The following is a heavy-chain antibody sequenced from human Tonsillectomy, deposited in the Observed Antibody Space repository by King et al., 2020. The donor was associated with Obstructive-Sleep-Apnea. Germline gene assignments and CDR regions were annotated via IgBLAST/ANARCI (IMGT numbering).Heavy chain of an antibody. D-gene: IGHD1-1*01. J-gene: IGHJ1*01. CDR3: ARAWQLQH. V-gene: IGHV3-48*04. CDR2: ISSSSRTI. CDR1: GFTFSSYS. Sequence: QLVQSGGGLVQPGGSLRLSCAASGFTFSSYSMNWVRQAPGKGLEGVSYISSSSRTIYYADSVKGRFTISRDNAKNSLYLQMNSLRAEDTAVYYCARAWQLQHWGQGTLVTVSS.